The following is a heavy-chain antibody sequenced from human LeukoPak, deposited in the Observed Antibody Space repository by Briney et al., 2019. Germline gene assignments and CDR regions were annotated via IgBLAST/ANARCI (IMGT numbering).Heavy chain of an antibody. CDR3: ARLMTTDAFDI. J-gene: IGHJ3*02. D-gene: IGHD4-11*01. V-gene: IGHV4-4*08. Sequence: SETLSLTCTVSGGSISSYYWSWIRQPPGQGLEWIGRIYTSGSTNYNPSLKSRVTISVDTSKNQFSLKLSSVTAADTAVYYCARLMTTDAFDIWGQGTMVTVSS. CDR2: IYTSGST. CDR1: GGSISSYY.